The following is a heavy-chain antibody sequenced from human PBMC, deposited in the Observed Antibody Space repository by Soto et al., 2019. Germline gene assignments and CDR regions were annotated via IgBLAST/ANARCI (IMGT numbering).Heavy chain of an antibody. J-gene: IGHJ4*02. D-gene: IGHD2-21*01. CDR1: GFTISSYW. CDR2: IKQDGTEK. CDR3: ARSQVAIPGDI. Sequence: EVQLVESGGDLVQPGGSLRLSCAASGFTISSYWMSWVRQVPGKGLEWVANIKQDGTEKYYVDSVKGRFTISRDNAKNSLYLQMSSLSAEDTAVSHCARSQVAIPGDIWGQGTLVMVSS. V-gene: IGHV3-7*05.